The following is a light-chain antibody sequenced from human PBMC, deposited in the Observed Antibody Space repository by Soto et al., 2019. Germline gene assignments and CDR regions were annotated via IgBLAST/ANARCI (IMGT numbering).Light chain of an antibody. Sequence: DIQMTQSPSSLSAFVGDRITITCRASQSISNYLNWYQQKPGKAPKLLIYGASSLQRGVPSRFSGSGSGTPFTPTNSSLLQEAFAGYYSQPSYIAHPRTFGKGTNVEIK. CDR1: QSISNY. CDR3: QPSYIAHPRT. J-gene: IGKJ1*01. CDR2: GAS. V-gene: IGKV1-39*01.